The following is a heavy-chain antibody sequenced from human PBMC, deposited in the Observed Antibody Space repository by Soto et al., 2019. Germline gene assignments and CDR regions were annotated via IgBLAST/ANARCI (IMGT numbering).Heavy chain of an antibody. Sequence: EVQLVESGGGLVQPGGSLRLSCAASGFTFSSYWMHWVRQAPGRGLVWVSRINSDGSSTSYADSVKGRFTISRDNAKNTLYLQMNSLRAEDTAVYYCAVAVAGPTAIGYWGQGTLVTVSS. D-gene: IGHD6-19*01. CDR2: INSDGSST. CDR3: AVAVAGPTAIGY. CDR1: GFTFSSYW. V-gene: IGHV3-74*01. J-gene: IGHJ4*02.